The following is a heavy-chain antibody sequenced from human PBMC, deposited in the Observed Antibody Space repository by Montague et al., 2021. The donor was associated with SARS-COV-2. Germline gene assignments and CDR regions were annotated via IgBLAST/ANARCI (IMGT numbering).Heavy chain of an antibody. V-gene: IGHV4-39*07. J-gene: IGHJ6*02. Sequence: SETLSLTCTVSGGAISSSSYYWGWIRQPPGKGLEWIESIYYSGSTYYXXXLKSRVTISVDTSKNQFSLKLSSVTAADTAVYYCARDTRITMLVVVNRYGMDVWGQGTTVTVSS. CDR1: GGAISSSSYY. D-gene: IGHD3-22*01. CDR2: IYYSGST. CDR3: ARDTRITMLVVVNRYGMDV.